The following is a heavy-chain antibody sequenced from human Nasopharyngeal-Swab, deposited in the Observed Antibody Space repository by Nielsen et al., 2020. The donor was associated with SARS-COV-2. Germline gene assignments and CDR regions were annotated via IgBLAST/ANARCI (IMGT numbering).Heavy chain of an antibody. CDR3: ARRSSSSPITGEIVRGIDV. Sequence: GGSLRLSCAASGFTFSRSWMHWVRQAPGKGLVWVSRINSDGSSTRYADSVKGRLTISRDNAKNTLYLQMNSLRAEDTAVYYCARRSSSSPITGEIVRGIDVWGQGTTVTVSS. CDR1: GFTFSRSW. V-gene: IGHV3-74*01. CDR2: INSDGSST. J-gene: IGHJ6*02. D-gene: IGHD6-13*01.